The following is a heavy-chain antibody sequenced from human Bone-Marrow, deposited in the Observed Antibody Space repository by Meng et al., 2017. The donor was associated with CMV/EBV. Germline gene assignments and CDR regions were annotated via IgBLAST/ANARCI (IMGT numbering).Heavy chain of an antibody. CDR3: AGEPSPDPYYYYYGMDV. CDR1: GFTFSSYS. J-gene: IGHJ6*02. V-gene: IGHV3-48*04. Sequence: GESLKISCAASGFTFSSYSMNWVRQAPGKGLEWVSYISSSSSTIYYADSVKGRFTISRDNAKNSLYLQMNSLRAEDTAVYYCAGEPSPDPYYYYYGMDVWGQGTMVTVSS. D-gene: IGHD1-14*01. CDR2: ISSSSSTI.